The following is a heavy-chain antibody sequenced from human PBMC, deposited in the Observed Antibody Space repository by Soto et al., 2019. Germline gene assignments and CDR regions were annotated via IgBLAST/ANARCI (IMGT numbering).Heavy chain of an antibody. CDR1: GGPMNNYY. J-gene: IGHJ6*02. CDR2: MGYNGFT. D-gene: IGHD3-10*01. CDR3: ARQGFGELHGLVDV. Sequence: QVQLQESGPGLVKPSETLSLTCTISGGPMNNYYCSWFRQPRGQGLEWIGYMGYNGFTRYNPSLRRRVAISLDTAKTQFSLNLSSVTAADTALYSRARQGFGELHGLVDVWGQGITVTVSS. V-gene: IGHV4-59*08.